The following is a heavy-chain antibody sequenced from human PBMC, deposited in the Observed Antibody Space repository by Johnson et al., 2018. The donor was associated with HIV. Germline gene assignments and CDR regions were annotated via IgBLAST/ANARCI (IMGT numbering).Heavy chain of an antibody. D-gene: IGHD3-22*01. V-gene: IGHV3-11*01. Sequence: QVQLVESGGGLVQPGGSLRLSCAASGFTFSDYYMSWIRQAPGKGLEWVSYISSSGSTIYYADSVKGRFTISRDNAKNSLYLQMNSLRAEDTAVYYCAKVTMIVVVDNAFDIWGQGTMVTVSS. CDR2: ISSSGSTI. J-gene: IGHJ3*02. CDR3: AKVTMIVVVDNAFDI. CDR1: GFTFSDYY.